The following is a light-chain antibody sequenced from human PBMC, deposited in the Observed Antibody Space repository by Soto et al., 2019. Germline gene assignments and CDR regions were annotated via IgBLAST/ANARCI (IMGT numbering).Light chain of an antibody. Sequence: IQMTQSPSTLSASVGDRVTITCRASQTISNWLAWYQQKPGKAPKLLIYDASSLQSGVPSRFSGSGSGTEFTLTISSLEPDDFATYYCQQYSNYSPWTFGQGTKVELK. CDR3: QQYSNYSPWT. V-gene: IGKV1-5*01. J-gene: IGKJ1*01. CDR2: DAS. CDR1: QTISNW.